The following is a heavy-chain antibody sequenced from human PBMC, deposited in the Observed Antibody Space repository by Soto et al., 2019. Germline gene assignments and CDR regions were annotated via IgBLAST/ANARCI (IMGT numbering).Heavy chain of an antibody. J-gene: IGHJ6*02. CDR3: ARVAGPFAAPYYHYYYGMDV. V-gene: IGHV3-30*04. Sequence: GGSLRLSCAASGFTFSSYAMHWVRQAPGKGLEWVAVISYDGSNKYYADSVKGRFTISRDNSKNTLYLQMNGLRAEDAAVYYCARVAGPFAAPYYHYYYGMDVWGQGTTVTVSS. D-gene: IGHD6-6*01. CDR2: ISYDGSNK. CDR1: GFTFSSYA.